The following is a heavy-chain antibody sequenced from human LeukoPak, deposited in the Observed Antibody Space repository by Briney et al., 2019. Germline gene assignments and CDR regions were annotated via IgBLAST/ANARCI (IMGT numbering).Heavy chain of an antibody. CDR1: GGSISSGSCY. V-gene: IGHV4-61*02. CDR2: IYTSGST. D-gene: IGHD6-13*01. J-gene: IGHJ4*02. CDR3: ARGSSWIRGVKQQLVLFDY. Sequence: SQNLSRTCSVSGGSISSGSCYWSWIRQPAGRGLGWIARIYTSGSTQYIPSIKSRVTISVDTSKNQFALKLSSVTAADTAVYYCARGSSWIRGVKQQLVLFDYWGQGTLVTVSS.